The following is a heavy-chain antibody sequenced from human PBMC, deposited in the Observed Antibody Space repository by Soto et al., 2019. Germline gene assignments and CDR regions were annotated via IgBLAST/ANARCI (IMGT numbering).Heavy chain of an antibody. J-gene: IGHJ4*02. CDR3: ARVGSGYDFDY. CDR2: INHSGST. CDR1: GGSFSGYY. Sequence: SETLSLTCAVYGGSFSGYYWSWIRQPPGKGLEWIGEINHSGSTNYNPSLKSRVTISVDTSKNQFSLKLSSVTAADTAVYYCARVGSGYDFDYWGQGTLVTVSS. V-gene: IGHV4-34*01. D-gene: IGHD5-12*01.